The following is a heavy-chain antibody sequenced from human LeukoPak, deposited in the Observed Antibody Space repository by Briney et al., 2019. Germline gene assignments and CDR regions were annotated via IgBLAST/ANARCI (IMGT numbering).Heavy chain of an antibody. V-gene: IGHV3-23*01. CDR1: GFTYSSYA. CDR3: AKKVRGSYYDSSGYYSYFDY. CDR2: ISGSGGST. D-gene: IGHD3-22*01. Sequence: GGSLRLSCAASGFTYSSYAMSWVHQAPGKALEWVSAISGSGGSTYYADSVKGRFTISRDNSKNTLYLQMNSLRAEDTAVYYCAKKVRGSYYDSSGYYSYFDYWGQGTLVTVCS. J-gene: IGHJ4*02.